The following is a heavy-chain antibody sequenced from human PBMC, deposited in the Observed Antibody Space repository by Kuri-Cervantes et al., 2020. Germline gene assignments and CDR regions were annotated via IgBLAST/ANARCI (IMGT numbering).Heavy chain of an antibody. Sequence: GGSLRLSCAASGFTFSSYAMHWVRQAPGKGLEWVAVISYDGSNKYYADSVKGRFTISRDNSKNTLYLQMNSLRAEDTAVYYCARKSQDGMDVWGQGTTVTVSS. CDR3: ARKSQDGMDV. CDR2: ISYDGSNK. V-gene: IGHV3-30-3*01. J-gene: IGHJ6*02. CDR1: GFTFSSYA.